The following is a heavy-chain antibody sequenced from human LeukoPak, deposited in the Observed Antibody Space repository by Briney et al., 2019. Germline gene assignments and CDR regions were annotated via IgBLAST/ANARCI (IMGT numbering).Heavy chain of an antibody. Sequence: GGSLRLPCAASGFTFSTQAMSWVRQAPGKGLEWVSTIGGTDDRTFYRDSVKGRFTISRDNSKNTLYLQVSSLRADDTAVYYCTKDGPGYDIFFEFWGQGTLVTVSS. D-gene: IGHD5-12*01. CDR2: IGGTDDRT. CDR3: TKDGPGYDIFFEF. V-gene: IGHV3-23*01. J-gene: IGHJ4*02. CDR1: GFTFSTQA.